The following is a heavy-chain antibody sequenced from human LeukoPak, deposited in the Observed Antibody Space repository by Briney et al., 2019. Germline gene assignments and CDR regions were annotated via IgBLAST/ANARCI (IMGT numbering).Heavy chain of an antibody. CDR3: ASTAAADNYYYYGMDV. Sequence: ASVKVSCKASGYTFTSYAMNWVRQAPGQGLEWMGWINTNTGNPTYAQGFTGRFVFSLDTSVSTAYLQISSLKAEDTAVYYCASTAAADNYYYYGMDVWGQGTAVTVSS. J-gene: IGHJ6*02. CDR1: GYTFTSYA. V-gene: IGHV7-4-1*02. CDR2: INTNTGNP. D-gene: IGHD6-13*01.